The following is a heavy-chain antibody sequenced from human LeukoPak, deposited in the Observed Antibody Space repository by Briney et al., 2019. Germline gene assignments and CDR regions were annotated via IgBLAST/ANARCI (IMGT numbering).Heavy chain of an antibody. D-gene: IGHD1-26*01. J-gene: IGHJ5*02. V-gene: IGHV4-61*02. CDR1: GGSISSGNYY. CDR3: ARAVGSSESNWFDP. CDR2: IYATGST. Sequence: SETLSLTCTVSGGSISSGNYYWSWIRQPAGKGLEWLGRIYATGSTNYNPSLKSRVTISVDTSKNQFSLKLSSVTAADTAVYYCARAVGSSESNWFDPWGQGTLATVSS.